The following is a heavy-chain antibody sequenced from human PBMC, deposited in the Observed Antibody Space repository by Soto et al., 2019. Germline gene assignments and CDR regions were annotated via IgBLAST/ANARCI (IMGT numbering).Heavy chain of an antibody. Sequence: QVQLVQSGAEVKKPGSSVRVSCKASGGTFSSYAITWVRQAPGQGLEWVGEITPGSGTAKYAQRLQGRVTMTADESTSTTYMQLNSLRSEDTAVYYCATPDTPSTRSVASDGLDIWGQGTMVTVSS. CDR1: GGTFSSYA. CDR2: ITPGSGTA. D-gene: IGHD2-15*01. CDR3: ATPDTPSTRSVASDGLDI. J-gene: IGHJ3*02. V-gene: IGHV1-69*01.